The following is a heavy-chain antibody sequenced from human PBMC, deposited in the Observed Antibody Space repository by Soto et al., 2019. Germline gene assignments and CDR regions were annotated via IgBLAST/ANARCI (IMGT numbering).Heavy chain of an antibody. CDR2: ISYDGSNK. CDR3: AKGGAGLYYYYYGMDV. Sequence: QVQLVESGGGVVQPGRSLRLSCAASGFTFSSYGMHWVRQAPGKGLEWVAVISYDGSNKYYADSVKGRFTISRDNSKNTLYLQMNSLRAEDTAVYYCAKGGAGLYYYYYGMDVW. D-gene: IGHD1-26*01. CDR1: GFTFSSYG. V-gene: IGHV3-30*18. J-gene: IGHJ6*01.